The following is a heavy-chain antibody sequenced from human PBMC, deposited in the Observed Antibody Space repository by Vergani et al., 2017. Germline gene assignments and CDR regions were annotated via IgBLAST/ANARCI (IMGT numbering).Heavy chain of an antibody. Sequence: QITLKESGPTLVKPTQTLTLTCTFSGFSLNTRGVSVAWIRQPPGKALDWLALIYCNDDQHYSPSLNNRVTITKDTSKNQVVLTMTNMDYVDTGTYYCVYRKTECGTTGCFYPFYSYYYIDVWGKGTTVTVSS. J-gene: IGHJ6*03. D-gene: IGHD1-7*01. CDR3: VYRKTECGTTGCFYPFYSYYYIDV. CDR1: GFSLNTRGVS. CDR2: IYCNDDQ. V-gene: IGHV2-5*04.